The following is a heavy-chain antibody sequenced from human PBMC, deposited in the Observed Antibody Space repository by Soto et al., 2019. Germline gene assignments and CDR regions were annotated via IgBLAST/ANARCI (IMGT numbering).Heavy chain of an antibody. CDR1: GFTFSNYW. V-gene: IGHV3-74*01. Sequence: EVQLVESGGGPAQFGGSLRLSCAASGFTFSNYWMHWVRQVPGKGLVWVSRIKGDETSTAYADSVKGRFTIFRDNVKNTLYLQMNSLRAEDTAVYYCARGVSGYYGFDYWGQGTLVTVSS. CDR2: IKGDETST. CDR3: ARGVSGYYGFDY. J-gene: IGHJ4*02. D-gene: IGHD5-12*01.